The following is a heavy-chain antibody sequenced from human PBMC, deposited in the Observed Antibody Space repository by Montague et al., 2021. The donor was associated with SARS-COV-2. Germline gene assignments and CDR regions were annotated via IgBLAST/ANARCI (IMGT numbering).Heavy chain of an antibody. D-gene: IGHD4/OR15-4a*01. CDR3: ARGVPGY. Sequence: ETLSLTCAVYGGSFSGYNWGWVRQFPGKGLEWNGQINYSGGTKYNPSPKSRGTISLDTSKNQFSLKLSSVTAADTAVYYCARGVPGYWGQGTLVTVSS. CDR1: GGSFSGYN. J-gene: IGHJ4*02. V-gene: IGHV4-34*01. CDR2: INYSGGT.